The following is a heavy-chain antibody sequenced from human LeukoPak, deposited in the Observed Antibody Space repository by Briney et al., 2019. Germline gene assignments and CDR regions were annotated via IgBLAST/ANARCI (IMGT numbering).Heavy chain of an antibody. CDR3: ARLWSSSWWAHPPHYYYGMDV. CDR1: GGSISSSSSY. Sequence: SETLSLTCTVSGGSISSSSSYWGWIRQSPGKGLEWIGSLYYSGSINYNPYYSGSINYNPSLKSRVTISVDTSKNQFSLKLSSVTAADTAVYYCARLWSSSWWAHPPHYYYGMDVWGQGTTVTVSS. J-gene: IGHJ6*02. CDR2: LYYSGSINYNPYYSGSI. V-gene: IGHV4-39*01. D-gene: IGHD6-13*01.